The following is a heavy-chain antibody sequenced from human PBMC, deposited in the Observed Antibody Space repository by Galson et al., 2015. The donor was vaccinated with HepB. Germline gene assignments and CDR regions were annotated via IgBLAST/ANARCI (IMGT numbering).Heavy chain of an antibody. Sequence: SLRLSCAASGFTFSSYGMHWVRQAPGKGLEWVAVIWYDGSNKYYADSVKGRFTISRDNPKNTLYLQMNSLRAEDTAAYYCARASLGITMVQGVINYYYYYMDVWGKGTTVTVSS. J-gene: IGHJ6*03. D-gene: IGHD3-10*01. CDR3: ARASLGITMVQGVINYYYYYMDV. CDR2: IWYDGSNK. V-gene: IGHV3-33*01. CDR1: GFTFSSYG.